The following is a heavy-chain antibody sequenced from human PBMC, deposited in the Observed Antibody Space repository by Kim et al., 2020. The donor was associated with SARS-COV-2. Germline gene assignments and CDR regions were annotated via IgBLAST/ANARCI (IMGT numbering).Heavy chain of an antibody. V-gene: IGHV3-15*01. Sequence: YSAAVKDRFSISRDDSKNALYLQMNRLKTEDTAVYYCTTYYNAYDHYFDYWGQGTLVTVSS. J-gene: IGHJ4*02. CDR3: TTYYNAYDHYFDY. D-gene: IGHD5-12*01.